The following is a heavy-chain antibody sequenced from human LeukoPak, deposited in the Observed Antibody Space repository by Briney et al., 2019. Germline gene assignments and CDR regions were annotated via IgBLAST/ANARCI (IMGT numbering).Heavy chain of an antibody. V-gene: IGHV1-2*02. Sequence: ASVRVSCKASGYTFTGYYMHWVRQAPGQGLEWMGWINPNSGGTNYAQKFQGRVTMTRDTSISTAYMELSRLRSDDTAVYYCARDPSYYDFWSGYYCDYWGQGTLVTVSP. D-gene: IGHD3-3*01. J-gene: IGHJ4*02. CDR3: ARDPSYYDFWSGYYCDY. CDR2: INPNSGGT. CDR1: GYTFTGYY.